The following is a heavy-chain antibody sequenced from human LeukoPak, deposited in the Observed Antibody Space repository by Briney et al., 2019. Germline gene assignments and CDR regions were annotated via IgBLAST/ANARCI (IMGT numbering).Heavy chain of an antibody. CDR3: ARRLPWYSSGWSSPHHNNWFDP. V-gene: IGHV4-34*01. D-gene: IGHD6-19*01. CDR2: INHSGST. J-gene: IGHJ5*02. CDR1: GGSFSGYY. Sequence: PSETLSLTCAVYGGSFSGYYWGWIRQPPGKGLEWIGEINHSGSTNYNPSLKSRVTISVDTSKNQFSLKLSSVTAADTAVYYCARRLPWYSSGWSSPHHNNWFDPWGQGTLVTVSS.